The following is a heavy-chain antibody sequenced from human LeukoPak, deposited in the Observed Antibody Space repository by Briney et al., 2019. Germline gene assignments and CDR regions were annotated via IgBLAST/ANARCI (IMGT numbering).Heavy chain of an antibody. CDR3: AKDYYDNRGYAFHI. CDR1: GYTFTSYY. CDR2: INPSGGST. V-gene: IGHV1-46*01. J-gene: IGHJ3*02. Sequence: GASVKVSCKASGYTFTSYYMHWLQQAPGQGLEWMGIINPSGGSTTYAQKFQGRVTMTRDMSTSTVYMELNSLRAEDTAVYYCAKDYYDNRGYAFHIWGQGTMVTVSS. D-gene: IGHD3-22*01.